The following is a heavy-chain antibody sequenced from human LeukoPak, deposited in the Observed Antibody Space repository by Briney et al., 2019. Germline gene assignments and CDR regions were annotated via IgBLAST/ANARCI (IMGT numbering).Heavy chain of an antibody. J-gene: IGHJ4*02. Sequence: GGSLRLSCAASGFTFDDYAMHWVRQAPGKGLEWVSGISWSSGSIGYADSVKGRFTISRDNAKNSLYLQMNSLRAEDMALYYCARDWGLGDSSGYYWNYWGQGTLVTVSS. CDR2: ISWSSGSI. D-gene: IGHD3-22*01. CDR3: ARDWGLGDSSGYYWNY. V-gene: IGHV3-9*03. CDR1: GFTFDDYA.